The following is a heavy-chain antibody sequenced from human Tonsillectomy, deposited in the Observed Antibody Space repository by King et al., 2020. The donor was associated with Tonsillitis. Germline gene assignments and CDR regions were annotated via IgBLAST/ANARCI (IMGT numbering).Heavy chain of an antibody. CDR1: GGTFSRYG. Sequence: QLVQSGTEVKKPGSSVKVSCKASGGTFSRYGISWVRQAPGQGLEWMGGIIPIFGTPNYAQKFQARVTITADESTSTAYLELTSLRSEDTAVYYCSRDQTTVTSYEKSYNCFDPWGQGTLVTVSS. D-gene: IGHD4-11*01. J-gene: IGHJ5*02. V-gene: IGHV1-69*01. CDR3: SRDQTTVTSYEKSYNCFDP. CDR2: IIPIFGTP.